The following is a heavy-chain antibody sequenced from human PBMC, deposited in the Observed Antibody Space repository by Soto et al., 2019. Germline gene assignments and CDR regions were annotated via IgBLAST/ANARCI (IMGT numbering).Heavy chain of an antibody. CDR3: ARDLMVLGTLEIYFDY. Sequence: QVQLVQSGAEVKKPGSSVKVSCKASGGTFSSYTISWVRQAPGQGLEWMGRIIPILGIANYAQKFQGRVTITADKSTSTAYMELSSLRSEDTAVYYCARDLMVLGTLEIYFDYWGQGTLVTVSS. CDR2: IIPILGIA. V-gene: IGHV1-69*08. D-gene: IGHD1-1*01. CDR1: GGTFSSYT. J-gene: IGHJ4*02.